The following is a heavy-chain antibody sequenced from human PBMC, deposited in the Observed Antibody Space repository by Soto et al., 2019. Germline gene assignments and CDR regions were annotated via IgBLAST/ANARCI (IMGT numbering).Heavy chain of an antibody. CDR3: AKAKDKWSRLVYLDS. V-gene: IGHV3-9*01. D-gene: IGHD3-3*01. J-gene: IGHJ4*02. Sequence: EVQLVESGGGLVQPGRSLRLSCAASGFSFDDYAMHWARQAPGKGLEWVSGIDWNGGTIAYADSVKGRFSISRDNSKNFLYLQMNSLNVEDTAFYYCAKAKDKWSRLVYLDSWGPGTLVSVSS. CDR1: GFSFDDYA. CDR2: IDWNGGTI.